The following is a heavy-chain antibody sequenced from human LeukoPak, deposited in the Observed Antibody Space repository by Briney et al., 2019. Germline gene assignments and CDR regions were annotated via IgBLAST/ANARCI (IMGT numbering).Heavy chain of an antibody. CDR3: ARGLRSGGTCALDY. D-gene: IGHD2-15*01. V-gene: IGHV4-34*01. CDR2: INHSGST. CDR1: GGAFSGYY. J-gene: IGHJ4*02. Sequence: PSETLSLTCAVYGGAFSGYYWSWIRQPPGKGPEWIGEINHSGSTNYNPSLKSRVTISVDTSKNQFSLKLSSVTAADTAVYYCARGLRSGGTCALDYWGQGTLVTVSS.